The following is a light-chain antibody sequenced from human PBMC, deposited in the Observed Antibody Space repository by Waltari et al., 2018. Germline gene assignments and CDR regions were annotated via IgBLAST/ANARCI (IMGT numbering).Light chain of an antibody. CDR2: AAS. CDR1: QSISSY. J-gene: IGKJ2*01. Sequence: DIQMTQSPSSLSASVGDRVTITCQASQSISSYLNWYQQKPGKAPKLLIYAASSLQSGVPSRFSGSGSGTDFTLTISSLQPEDFETYYCQQSYSTPYTFGQGTKLEIK. V-gene: IGKV1-39*01. CDR3: QQSYSTPYT.